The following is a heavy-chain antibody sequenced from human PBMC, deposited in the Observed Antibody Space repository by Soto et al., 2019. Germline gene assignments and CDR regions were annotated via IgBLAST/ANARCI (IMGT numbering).Heavy chain of an antibody. D-gene: IGHD3-10*01. J-gene: IGHJ6*02. CDR3: ARDASVGGAFYGSASPPRMDV. Sequence: QVQLVQSGADVKKPGSSVKVSCKASGGTFSSYGISWVRQAPGQGLEWMGGIIPIFGSTTYAQRFQGRVKITEDESTSADYMELSSLSSDDTAVYYCARDASVGGAFYGSASPPRMDVWGQGTTVTVSS. CDR1: GGTFSSYG. CDR2: IIPIFGST. V-gene: IGHV1-69*12.